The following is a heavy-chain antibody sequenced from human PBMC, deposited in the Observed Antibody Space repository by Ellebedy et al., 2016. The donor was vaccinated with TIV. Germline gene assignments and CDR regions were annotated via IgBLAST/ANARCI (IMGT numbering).Heavy chain of an antibody. D-gene: IGHD6-13*01. CDR1: GFTFSTYS. V-gene: IGHV3-48*02. Sequence: GESLKISCSASGFTFSTYSMNWVRQAPGKGLEWISYIYSGGSTIYYADSVKGRFTISRDNADNSLYLPMNSLRDEDTDVYYCARDRDSSSWYFGGYYYYGMDVWGQGTTVTVSS. CDR2: IYSGGSTI. CDR3: ARDRDSSSWYFGGYYYYGMDV. J-gene: IGHJ6*02.